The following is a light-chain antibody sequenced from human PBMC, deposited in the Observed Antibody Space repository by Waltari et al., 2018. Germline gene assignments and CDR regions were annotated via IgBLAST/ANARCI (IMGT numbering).Light chain of an antibody. Sequence: IQMTQSPSTLSAVAGDRVTITFRASPSIGRGFAWDQPETGKAPKLLIYKASSSEFGVRLRVSGSGSGTEFTLTTSRLQHDDASNYFCKNFHGKRWTFGQGTKLEIK. V-gene: IGKV1-5*03. CDR2: KAS. CDR3: KNFHGKRWT. CDR1: PSIGRG. J-gene: IGKJ2*02.